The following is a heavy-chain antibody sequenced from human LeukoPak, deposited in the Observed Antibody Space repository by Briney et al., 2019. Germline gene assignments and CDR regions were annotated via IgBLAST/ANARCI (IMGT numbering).Heavy chain of an antibody. D-gene: IGHD3-22*01. CDR2: IYTSGST. J-gene: IGHJ4*02. CDR1: GGSISSGSYY. CDR3: ARGGTMIVY. V-gene: IGHV4-61*02. Sequence: SETLSLNCTVSGGSISSGSYYWSWIRQPAGKGLEWIGRIYTSGSTNYNPSLKSRVAISVDTSKNQFSLKLSSVTAADTAVYYCARGGTMIVYWGQGTLVTVSS.